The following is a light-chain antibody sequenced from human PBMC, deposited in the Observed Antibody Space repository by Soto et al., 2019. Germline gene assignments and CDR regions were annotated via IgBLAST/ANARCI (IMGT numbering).Light chain of an antibody. CDR1: QSISRY. CDR2: DAS. J-gene: IGKJ1*01. CDR3: QQYHNLWT. Sequence: EIVLSPSAATRSFCAVERTTLSCRASQSISRYLAWYQQKPGQAPRLLIHDASTRATGIPARFTGSGSGTEFTLTITSLQSEDFALYYCQQYHNLWTFGQGTKVDIK. V-gene: IGKV3-15*01.